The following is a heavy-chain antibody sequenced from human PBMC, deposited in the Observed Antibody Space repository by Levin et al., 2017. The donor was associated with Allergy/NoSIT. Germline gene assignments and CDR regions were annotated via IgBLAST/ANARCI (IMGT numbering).Heavy chain of an antibody. D-gene: IGHD1-1*01. CDR1: GGSFSGYY. Sequence: PSETLSLTCAVYGGSFSGYYWSWIRQPPGKGLEWIGEINHSGSTNYNPSLKSRVTISVDTSKNQFSLKLSSVTAADTAVYYCARGRWNWNYYYYGMDVWGQGITVTVSS. V-gene: IGHV4-34*01. CDR3: ARGRWNWNYYYYGMDV. J-gene: IGHJ6*02. CDR2: INHSGST.